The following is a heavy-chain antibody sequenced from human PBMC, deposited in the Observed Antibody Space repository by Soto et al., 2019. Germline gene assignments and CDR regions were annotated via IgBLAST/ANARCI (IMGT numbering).Heavy chain of an antibody. J-gene: IGHJ6*03. CDR1: GYTFTSYA. Sequence: QVQLVQSGAEVKKPGASVKVSCKASGYTFTSYAMHWVRQAPGQRLEWMGWINAGNGNTKYSQKFQGRVTITRDTSASTAYMELSSLRSEDTAVYYCARDEALATVTKSYYYMDVWGKGTTVTVSS. D-gene: IGHD4-17*01. CDR2: INAGNGNT. V-gene: IGHV1-3*01. CDR3: ARDEALATVTKSYYYMDV.